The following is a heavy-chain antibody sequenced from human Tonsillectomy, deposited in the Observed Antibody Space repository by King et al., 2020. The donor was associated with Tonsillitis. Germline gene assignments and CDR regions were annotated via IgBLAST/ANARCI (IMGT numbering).Heavy chain of an antibody. CDR1: GLTLSSFG. Sequence: VQLVESGGGVVQPGRSLRLSCAASGLTLSSFGMHWVRQAPGKGRQWVAVISYDGSYKYYADSVKGRFTISRDNSKNTLYLQMNSLRAEDTAVYYCAKEESYYYDSRGYYGYDYWGQGTMVTVSS. CDR3: AKEESYYYDSRGYYGYDY. J-gene: IGHJ4*02. V-gene: IGHV3-30*18. D-gene: IGHD3-22*01. CDR2: ISYDGSYK.